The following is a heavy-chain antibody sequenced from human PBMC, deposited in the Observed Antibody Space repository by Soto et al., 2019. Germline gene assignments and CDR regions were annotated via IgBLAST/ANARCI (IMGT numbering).Heavy chain of an antibody. V-gene: IGHV4-34*01. CDR3: ARRYGDYFDY. CDR2: IHHSGTT. J-gene: IGHJ4*02. D-gene: IGHD4-17*01. Sequence: PSETLSLTCTVYGGSFSSFYWSWIRQSPGKGLEWIGEIHHSGTTNYNPSLKSRVTISVDTSKNQFSLKLSSVTAADTAVYYCARRYGDYFDYWGQGTLVTVSS. CDR1: GGSFSSFY.